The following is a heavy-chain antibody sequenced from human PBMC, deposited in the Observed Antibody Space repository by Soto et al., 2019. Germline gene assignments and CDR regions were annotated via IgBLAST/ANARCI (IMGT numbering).Heavy chain of an antibody. CDR2: IWYDGSNK. CDR3: ASFRDGYNLITPDDAFDI. V-gene: IGHV3-33*01. Sequence: GGSLRLSCAASGFTFSSYGMHWVRQAPGKGLEWVAVIWYDGSNKYYADSVKGRFTISRDNSKNTLYLQMNSLRAEDTAVYYCASFRDGYNLITPDDAFDIWGQGTMVTVSS. D-gene: IGHD5-12*01. J-gene: IGHJ3*02. CDR1: GFTFSSYG.